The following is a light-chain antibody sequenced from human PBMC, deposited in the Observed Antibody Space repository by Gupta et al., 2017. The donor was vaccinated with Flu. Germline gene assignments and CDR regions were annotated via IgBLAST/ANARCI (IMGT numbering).Light chain of an antibody. V-gene: IGKV1-39*01. J-gene: IGKJ2*03. CDR1: QSISSY. Sequence: DIQMTQSPSSLSASVGDRVTITCRASQSISSYLNWYQQKPGKAPKLLIYAASSLQSGVTSRFSGSGSGTDFTLTISSLQPEDFATYYCQQSYSTLPYSFGQGTKLEIK. CDR3: QQSYSTLPYS. CDR2: AAS.